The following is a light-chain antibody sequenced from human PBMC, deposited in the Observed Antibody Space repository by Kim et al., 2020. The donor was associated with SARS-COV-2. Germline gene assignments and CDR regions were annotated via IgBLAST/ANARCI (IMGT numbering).Light chain of an antibody. V-gene: IGLV1-44*01. CDR1: SSNIGSNS. Sequence: ELTQPPSASGTPGQRVTISCSGRSSNIGSNSVTWYQQFPRTAPKLLIYSNNQRPSGVPDRFSASKSGTSASLAIRGLRSDDEADYYCAAWDDSLNGVVFGGGTKLTVL. J-gene: IGLJ2*01. CDR2: SNN. CDR3: AAWDDSLNGVV.